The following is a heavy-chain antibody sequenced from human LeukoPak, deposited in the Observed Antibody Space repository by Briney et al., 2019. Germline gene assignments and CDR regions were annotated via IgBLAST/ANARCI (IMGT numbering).Heavy chain of an antibody. D-gene: IGHD1-1*01. V-gene: IGHV3-23*01. J-gene: IGHJ4*02. Sequence: GGSLRLSCEGSGFTFSSYAMTWVRQAPGKGLEWVSVISDTGGSTSYADSVKGRFTVSRDNSKNTLYLQMNSLRADDTAIYYCAKDLRHLQRRAPYYFDYWGQGTLVTVSS. CDR1: GFTFSSYA. CDR3: AKDLRHLQRRAPYYFDY. CDR2: ISDTGGST.